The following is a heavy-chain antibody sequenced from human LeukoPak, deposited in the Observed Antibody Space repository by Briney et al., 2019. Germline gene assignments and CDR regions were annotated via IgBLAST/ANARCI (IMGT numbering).Heavy chain of an antibody. CDR2: IYYSGST. V-gene: IGHV4-59*01. Sequence: SETLSLTCTVSGGSISSYYWSWIRQPPGKGLEWIGYIYYSGSTNYNPSLKSRVTISVDTSKNQFSLKLSSVTAADTAVYYCARETSSHTYYYDSSDYWDAFDIWGQGTMVTVSS. D-gene: IGHD3-22*01. CDR1: GGSISSYY. CDR3: ARETSSHTYYYDSSDYWDAFDI. J-gene: IGHJ3*02.